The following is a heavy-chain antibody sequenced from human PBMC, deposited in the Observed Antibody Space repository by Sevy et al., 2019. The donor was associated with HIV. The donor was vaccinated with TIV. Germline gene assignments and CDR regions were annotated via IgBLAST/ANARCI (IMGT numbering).Heavy chain of an antibody. CDR2: ISYEGTET. D-gene: IGHD1-26*01. V-gene: IGHV3-30-3*01. CDR1: GFAFSTHA. CDR3: ARDGGYSVKWYPLY. J-gene: IGHJ4*01. Sequence: GGSLRLSCAASGFAFSTHAMHWVRQAPGKGLEWVAVISYEGTETFYAASVEGRFTISRVNSKNMLSLQINSLRPEDTAVHYCARDGGYSVKWYPLYWGHGTLVTVSS.